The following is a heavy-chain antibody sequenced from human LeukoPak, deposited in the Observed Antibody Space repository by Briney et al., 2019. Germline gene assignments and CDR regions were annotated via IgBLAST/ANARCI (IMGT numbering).Heavy chain of an antibody. V-gene: IGHV1-69*04. CDR2: IIPILGIA. Sequence: ASVKVSCKASGGTFSSYAISWVRQAPGQGLEWMGRIIPILGIANYAQKFQGRVTITADKYTSTAYMELSSLRSEDTAVYYCAGLPHYDFWSGYYSDYWGQGTLVTVSS. J-gene: IGHJ4*02. D-gene: IGHD3-3*01. CDR1: GGTFSSYA. CDR3: AGLPHYDFWSGYYSDY.